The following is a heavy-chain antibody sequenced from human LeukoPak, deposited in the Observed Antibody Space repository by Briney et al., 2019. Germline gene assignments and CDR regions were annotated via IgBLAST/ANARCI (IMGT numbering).Heavy chain of an antibody. CDR3: AREYSYGYGLDY. CDR1: GFTLSRRR. CDR2: IESDGSGA. J-gene: IGHJ4*02. V-gene: IGHV3-74*01. Sequence: GGSLRLSCAAPGFTLSRRRMHWVRRAPGKGLVWVSHIESDGSGATYADPAKGRFTISRDNAKNSLDLQMNSLRAEDTAVYYCAREYSYGYGLDYWGQGTLVTVSS. D-gene: IGHD5-18*01.